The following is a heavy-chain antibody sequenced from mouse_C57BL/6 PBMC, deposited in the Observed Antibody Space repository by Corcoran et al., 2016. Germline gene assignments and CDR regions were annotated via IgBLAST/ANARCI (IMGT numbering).Heavy chain of an antibody. CDR2: INTYSGVP. Sequence: QIQLVQSGPELKKPGETVKISCKASGYTFTTYGMSWVKQAPGKGLKWMGWINTYSGVPTYADDFKGRFAFSLETSASTAYSQINNLKNEDTATYFCARSGDYPHYAMDYWGQGTSVTVSS. CDR3: ARSGDYPHYAMDY. V-gene: IGHV9-3*01. CDR1: GYTFTTYG. J-gene: IGHJ4*01. D-gene: IGHD2-4*01.